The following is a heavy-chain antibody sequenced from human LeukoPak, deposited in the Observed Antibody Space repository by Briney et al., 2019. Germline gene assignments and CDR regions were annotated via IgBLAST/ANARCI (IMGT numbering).Heavy chain of an antibody. CDR3: AREVAARPGYYFDL. CDR2: ISSSSGYT. Sequence: GSLRLSCAASGFTFSNYPMSWVRQAPGKGLEWVSAISSSSGYTDYAASVKGRFTISRDSANNSLYLQMNSLSAEDTAVYFCAREVAARPGYYFDLWGQGTLVTVSS. D-gene: IGHD6-6*01. V-gene: IGHV3-21*01. CDR1: GFTFSNYP. J-gene: IGHJ4*02.